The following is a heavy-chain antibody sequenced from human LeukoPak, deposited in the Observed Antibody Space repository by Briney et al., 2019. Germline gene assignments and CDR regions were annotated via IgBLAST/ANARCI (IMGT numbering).Heavy chain of an antibody. CDR1: GYTFTGYY. J-gene: IGHJ4*02. CDR3: ARDPSNSGYDYLYYFDY. D-gene: IGHD5-12*01. Sequence: ASVKVSCKASGYTFTGYYMHWVRQAPGQGLEWMGWINPDNGGTNYAQKFQGRVTMTRDMSISTAHMELSRLRSDDTAVYYCARDPSNSGYDYLYYFDYWGQGTLVTVSS. V-gene: IGHV1-2*02. CDR2: INPDNGGT.